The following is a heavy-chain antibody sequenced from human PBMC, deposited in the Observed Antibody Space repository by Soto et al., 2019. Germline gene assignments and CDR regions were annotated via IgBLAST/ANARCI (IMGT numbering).Heavy chain of an antibody. J-gene: IGHJ5*02. CDR3: ARDRHGDQTGGWLDP. V-gene: IGHV4-61*01. CDR1: GGSVSSGSYY. CDR2: IYYSGST. Sequence: SETLSLTCTVSGGSVSSGSYYWSWIRQPPGKGLEWIGYIYYSGSTNYNPSHNSRVTISVDTSKNQFSLKLRSVTAADTAVYYCARDRHGDQTGGWLDPWGQGTLVTVSS. D-gene: IGHD4-17*01.